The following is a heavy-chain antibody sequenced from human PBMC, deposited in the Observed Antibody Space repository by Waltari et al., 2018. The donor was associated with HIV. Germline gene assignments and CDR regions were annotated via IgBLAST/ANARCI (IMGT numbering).Heavy chain of an antibody. J-gene: IGHJ2*01. D-gene: IGHD5-18*01. Sequence: LQLQESGPGLVKPSETLSLTCTLAGGSISRSSYYWGWLRHPPRRGLEWIGSIYYSGSTYYNPSLKSRVTISVDTSKNQFSLKLSSVTAADTAVYYCARVQTGVDTAMVNRYFDLWGRGTLVTVSS. CDR1: GGSISRSSYY. CDR2: IYYSGST. V-gene: IGHV4-39*01. CDR3: ARVQTGVDTAMVNRYFDL.